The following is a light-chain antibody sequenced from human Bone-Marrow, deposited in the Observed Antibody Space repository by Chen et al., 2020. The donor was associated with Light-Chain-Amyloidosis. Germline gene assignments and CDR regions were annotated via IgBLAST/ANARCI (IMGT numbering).Light chain of an antibody. CDR3: SSYTITNTLV. J-gene: IGLJ1*01. CDR2: EVT. V-gene: IGLV2-14*01. CDR1: SSDVGGDNH. Sequence: QSALTQPASLSGSPGKSITISCPGTSSDVGGDNHVSWYQQHPDKAPKLMIYEVTNRPSWVPDRFSGSKSDNTASLTISGLQTEDEADYFCSSYTITNTLVFGSGTRVTVL.